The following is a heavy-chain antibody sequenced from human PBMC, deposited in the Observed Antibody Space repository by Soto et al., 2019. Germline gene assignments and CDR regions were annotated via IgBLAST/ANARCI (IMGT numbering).Heavy chain of an antibody. CDR2: VSFDGTHT. CDR3: AKEGRGGITEEFVFDV. CDR1: GFTFSTYG. V-gene: IGHV3-30*18. D-gene: IGHD1-20*01. Sequence: QVQLVESGGDVVQPGRSLRLSCAASGFTFSTYGMHWVRQAPGRGLEWVALVSFDGTHTYYANSVKGRFAISRDNSKNTLYLQMHSLRPEDTSVYYCAKEGRGGITEEFVFDVWGQGTLVTVSS. J-gene: IGHJ4*02.